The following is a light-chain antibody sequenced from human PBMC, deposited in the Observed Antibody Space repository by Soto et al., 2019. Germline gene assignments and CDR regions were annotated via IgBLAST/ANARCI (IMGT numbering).Light chain of an antibody. J-gene: IGLJ3*02. CDR1: SSDVGGYNY. CDR2: EVS. CDR3: AAWDDSLSGLWV. Sequence: QSALTQPASVSGSPGQSITISCTGTSSDVGGYNYVSWYQQHPGKAPKLMIYEVSNRPSGVSNRLSGSKSGNTASLTISGLQAEDEADYYCAAWDDSLSGLWVFGGGTKLTVL. V-gene: IGLV2-14*01.